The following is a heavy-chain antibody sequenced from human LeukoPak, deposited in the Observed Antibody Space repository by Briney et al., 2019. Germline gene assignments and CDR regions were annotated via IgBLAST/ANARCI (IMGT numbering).Heavy chain of an antibody. Sequence: GGSLRLSCTTSGFTFGDYAMSWVRQAPGKGLEWVGFIRSKAYGGTTEYAASVKGRLTISRDDSKSIAYLQMNSLKTEDTAVYYCTRDLYYDFWSGFDYWGQGTLVTVSS. D-gene: IGHD3-3*01. CDR3: TRDLYYDFWSGFDY. V-gene: IGHV3-49*04. J-gene: IGHJ4*02. CDR1: GFTFGDYA. CDR2: IRSKAYGGTT.